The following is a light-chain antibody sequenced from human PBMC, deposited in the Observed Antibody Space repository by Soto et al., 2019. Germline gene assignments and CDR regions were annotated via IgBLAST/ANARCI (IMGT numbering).Light chain of an antibody. Sequence: DIQMPQSPSSVSASVGDRVIISCRASQDIDRWLAWFQHKPGKAPKLLISTASSLQSGVPSRFSGSGSGTDFTLTIASLQFEDFATYYCLQSDTFPYTFGLGTKLEIK. V-gene: IGKV1D-12*01. CDR1: QDIDRW. CDR3: LQSDTFPYT. CDR2: TAS. J-gene: IGKJ2*01.